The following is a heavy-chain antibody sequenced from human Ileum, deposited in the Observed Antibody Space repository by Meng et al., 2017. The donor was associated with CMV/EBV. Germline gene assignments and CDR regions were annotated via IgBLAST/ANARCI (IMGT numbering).Heavy chain of an antibody. CDR1: GSSFGGFY. CDR3: ARKRDLGPDLSWLDP. Sequence: VQLQQWGAGLLKPSATLSLTCAVYGSSFGGFYWTWIRQTPGKGLEWIGEVNHIGGTNYNPSLKSRVTISVDTSKKEFSLKLNSVTAADTAVYYCARKRDLGPDLSWLDPWGQGSLVTVSS. CDR2: VNHIGGT. D-gene: IGHD5-24*01. J-gene: IGHJ5*02. V-gene: IGHV4-34*02.